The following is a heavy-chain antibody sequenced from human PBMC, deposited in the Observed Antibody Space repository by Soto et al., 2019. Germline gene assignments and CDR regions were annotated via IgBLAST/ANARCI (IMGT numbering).Heavy chain of an antibody. CDR2: VSSDGSNK. J-gene: IGHJ2*01. V-gene: IGHV3-30*04. Sequence: QVHLEESGGGVVHPGRSLRLSCAASGFTFNTYAVHWVRQAPGKGLEWVAVVSSDGSNKYYSDSVKGRFSISRDNSNNTASLQMNSLSTEDKTVYYCARGAITVIRGVDYRGRGTLVTGSS. D-gene: IGHD3-10*01. CDR3: ARGAITVIRGVDY. CDR1: GFTFNTYA.